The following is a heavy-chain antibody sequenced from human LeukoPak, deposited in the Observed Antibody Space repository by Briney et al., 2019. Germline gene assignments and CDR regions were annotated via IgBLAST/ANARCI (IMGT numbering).Heavy chain of an antibody. V-gene: IGHV4-4*07. Sequence: SETLSLTCTVPGGSISTYYWSWIRQPAGKGLDWIGRIHSSGTTHYNPSLRSRVTLSIDTSKNQFSLKLSSVTAADTAVYYCGRLNLPAVSGAFDYWGQGTLVTVSS. CDR1: GGSISTYY. J-gene: IGHJ4*02. D-gene: IGHD2-2*01. CDR3: GRLNLPAVSGAFDY. CDR2: IHSSGTT.